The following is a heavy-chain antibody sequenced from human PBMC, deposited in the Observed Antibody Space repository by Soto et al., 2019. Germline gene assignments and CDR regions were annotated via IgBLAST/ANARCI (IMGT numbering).Heavy chain of an antibody. CDR2: IYPGDSDI. Sequence: GESLKISCQGSGYNFARFWVGWVRQMPGNGLEWMGIIYPGDSDIRYSPSFEGQVTISADRSIGTAYLQWSSLKASDTAMYYCARHGFKYSSSWPFGLDVWGQGTTVTVSS. CDR3: ARHGFKYSSSWPFGLDV. D-gene: IGHD6-13*01. CDR1: GYNFARFW. V-gene: IGHV5-51*01. J-gene: IGHJ6*02.